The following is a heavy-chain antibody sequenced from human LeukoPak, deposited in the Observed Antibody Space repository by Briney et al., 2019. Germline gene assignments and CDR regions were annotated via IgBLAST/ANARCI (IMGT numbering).Heavy chain of an antibody. CDR1: AFTFRSYA. Sequence: GGSLRLSCAASAFTFRSYAMSWVRQAPGKGLEWVSAISGSGGSTYYADSVKGRFTISRDNSKNTLYLQMNSLRAEDTAIYYCAKEGGIAAAGTGEYFDYWGQGALVTVSS. V-gene: IGHV3-23*01. J-gene: IGHJ4*02. CDR3: AKEGGIAAAGTGEYFDY. D-gene: IGHD6-13*01. CDR2: ISGSGGST.